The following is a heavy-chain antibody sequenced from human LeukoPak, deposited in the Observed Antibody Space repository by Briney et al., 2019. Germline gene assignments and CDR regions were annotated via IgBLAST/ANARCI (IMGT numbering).Heavy chain of an antibody. Sequence: SETLSLTCTVSGGSISTYYWSWIRQPPGKALEWIGYIDYSGSTNYNPSLKSRVTISVNTAKNQFSLKLNSVAAADTAVYYCARTSYYGSGLEYWGRGTLVMVSS. CDR3: ARTSYYGSGLEY. J-gene: IGHJ4*02. V-gene: IGHV4-59*01. D-gene: IGHD3-10*01. CDR1: GGSISTYY. CDR2: IDYSGST.